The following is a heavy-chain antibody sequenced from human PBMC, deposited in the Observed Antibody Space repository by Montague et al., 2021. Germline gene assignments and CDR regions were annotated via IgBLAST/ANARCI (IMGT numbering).Heavy chain of an antibody. CDR2: ISTDGSST. Sequence: SQRLSCAASGFTFSSYWMHLFRQAPGKGLVWVSRISTDGSSTTYADSVKGRFTTSRDNAKNMLYLQMNSLRAEDTAVYYCTFYKFRETPRGFDYWGQGTLVTVSA. CDR1: GFTFSSYW. V-gene: IGHV3-74*01. D-gene: IGHD3-10*01. J-gene: IGHJ4*02. CDR3: TFYKFRETPRGFDY.